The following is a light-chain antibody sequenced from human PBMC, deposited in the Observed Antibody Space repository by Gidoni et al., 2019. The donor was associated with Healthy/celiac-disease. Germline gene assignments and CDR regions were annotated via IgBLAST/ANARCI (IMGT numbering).Light chain of an antibody. J-gene: IGLJ1*01. CDR3: TSFTSTFTYV. V-gene: IGLV2-14*01. CDR2: EVT. CDR1: SSDIGRYNQ. Sequence: QSALTHPGPVSGSPGQSITFSCTGTSSDIGRYNQVSWYQQRPGNAPKLLIYEVTYRPSGVSSRFSGSKSGNSASLTISGLQAEDEGDYYCTSFTSTFTYVFGTGTRVTVL.